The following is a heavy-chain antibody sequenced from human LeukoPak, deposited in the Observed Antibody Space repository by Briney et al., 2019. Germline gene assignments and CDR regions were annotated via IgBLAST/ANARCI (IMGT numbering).Heavy chain of an antibody. J-gene: IGHJ4*02. Sequence: GRSLRLSCAASGFTFSKYAMTWVRQAPGKGLEWVSGITDSGVNTYYADSVEGRFTVSRDNFNSTLYLQMNRLRAEDTAVYCCAKRGGGVSNFDYWGQGTLVTVSS. D-gene: IGHD3-16*01. CDR1: GFTFSKYA. V-gene: IGHV3-23*01. CDR3: AKRGGGVSNFDY. CDR2: ITDSGVNT.